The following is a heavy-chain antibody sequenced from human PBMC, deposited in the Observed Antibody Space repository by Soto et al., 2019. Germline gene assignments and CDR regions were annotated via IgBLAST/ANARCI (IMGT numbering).Heavy chain of an antibody. CDR2: IIPIFGTA. Sequence: ASVKVSCKASGGTFSIYAISWVRQAPGQGLEWMGGIIPIFGTANYAQKFQGRVTITADESTSTAYMELSSLRSADTAVYYCARVLSNAYYDSSGYYGDAFDIWGQGTMVTVSS. V-gene: IGHV1-69*13. J-gene: IGHJ3*02. D-gene: IGHD3-22*01. CDR1: GGTFSIYA. CDR3: ARVLSNAYYDSSGYYGDAFDI.